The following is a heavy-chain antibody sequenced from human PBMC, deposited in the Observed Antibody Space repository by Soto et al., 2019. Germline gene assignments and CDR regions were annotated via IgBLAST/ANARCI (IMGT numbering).Heavy chain of an antibody. CDR3: ASSPPPTVTMYSRYFDL. V-gene: IGHV1-69*14. CDR2: IIPIFGTA. Sequence: QVQLVQSGAEVKKPGSSVKVSCKASGGTFSSYAINWVRQAPGQGLEWMGGIIPIFGTANYAQKFQGRVTITADKSXNIXYMELRSLRSEDTAVYYCASSPPPTVTMYSRYFDLWGRGTLVTVSS. J-gene: IGHJ2*01. D-gene: IGHD4-17*01. CDR1: GGTFSSYA.